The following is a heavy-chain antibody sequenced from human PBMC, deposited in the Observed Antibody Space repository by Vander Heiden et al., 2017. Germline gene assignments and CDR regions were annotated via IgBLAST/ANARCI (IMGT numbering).Heavy chain of an antibody. CDR3: AKEGLGAYNDGRYIHYLDS. V-gene: IGHV3-43*01. J-gene: IGHJ4*02. Sequence: EVLLSESGGVVVRPGGSLRLPCAASGSPFDDYTLHWVRQGPGKGLEWVSLVSWNGGRTSYLDSVKGRFTISRDNSRNSLYLQMNSLRIEDSGLYYCAKEGLGAYNDGRYIHYLDSWGQGTLVTVSS. D-gene: IGHD5-18*01. CDR2: VSWNGGRT. CDR1: GSPFDDYT.